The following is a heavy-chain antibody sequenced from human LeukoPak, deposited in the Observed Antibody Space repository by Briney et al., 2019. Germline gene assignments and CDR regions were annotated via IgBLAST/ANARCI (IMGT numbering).Heavy chain of an antibody. V-gene: IGHV4-38-2*01. Sequence: PSETLSLTCDVPGYSISSGYYWGWIRQSPGKGLEWIGSIHHSGSTYYNPSLKSRLTISVDTSKNQFSLRLSSVTAADTAVYYCARTRGGVVDAFDIWGQGTMVTVSS. CDR2: IHHSGST. CDR1: GYSISSGYY. J-gene: IGHJ3*02. D-gene: IGHD3-16*01. CDR3: ARTRGGVVDAFDI.